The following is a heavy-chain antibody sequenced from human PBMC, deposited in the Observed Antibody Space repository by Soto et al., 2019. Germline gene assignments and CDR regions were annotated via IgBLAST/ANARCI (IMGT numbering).Heavy chain of an antibody. CDR2: IYHSGST. D-gene: IGHD6-19*01. CDR3: ARAGGLGAVAVDY. Sequence: QLQLQESGSGLVKPSQTLSLTCAVSGGSISSGGYSWSWIRQPPGKGLEWIGYIYHSGSTYYNPSLKSRVTVSVDRSKNQFSMKLSSVTAADTAVYYCARAGGLGAVAVDYWGQGTLVTVSS. V-gene: IGHV4-30-2*01. CDR1: GGSISSGGYS. J-gene: IGHJ4*02.